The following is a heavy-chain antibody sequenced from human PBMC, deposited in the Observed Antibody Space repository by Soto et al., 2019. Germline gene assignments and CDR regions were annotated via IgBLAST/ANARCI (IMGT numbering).Heavy chain of an antibody. CDR1: GYTFTSYY. Sequence: ASVKVSCKASGYTFTSYYMHWVRQAPGQGLEWMGIINPSGGSTSYAQKFQGRVTMTRDTSTSTVYMELSSLRSADTAVYYCARVLFGRLAWFDPWGQGTLVTVSS. V-gene: IGHV1-46*01. D-gene: IGHD1-26*01. CDR2: INPSGGST. CDR3: ARVLFGRLAWFDP. J-gene: IGHJ5*02.